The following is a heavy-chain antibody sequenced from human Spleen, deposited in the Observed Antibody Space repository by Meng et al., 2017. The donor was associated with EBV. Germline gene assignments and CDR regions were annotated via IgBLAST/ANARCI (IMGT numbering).Heavy chain of an antibody. Sequence: QVRLPPGGDGRLKPSAPLAPTRAVDGGAFTGHYWSWIRQPPGKGLEWIGEVDQSGVSNYNPSLKSRVTMSLDTSKNQFSLKLSSVTAADTAVYYCASRGDGIFSNYDWFDLWGQGTLVTVSS. D-gene: IGHD3-22*01. V-gene: IGHV4-34*01. CDR3: ASRGDGIFSNYDWFDL. J-gene: IGHJ5*02. CDR2: VDQSGVS. CDR1: GGAFTGHY.